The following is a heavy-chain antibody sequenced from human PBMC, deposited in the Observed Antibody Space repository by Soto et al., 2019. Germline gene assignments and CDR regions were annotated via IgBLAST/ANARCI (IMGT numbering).Heavy chain of an antibody. D-gene: IGHD3-22*01. CDR1: GGSISSYY. J-gene: IGHJ2*01. CDR3: ARAWGYYDSSGYPAWYFDL. V-gene: IGHV4-59*01. CDR2: IYYSGST. Sequence: SSETLSLTCTVSGGSISSYYWSWIRQPPGKGLEWIGYIYYSGSTNYNPSLKSRVTISVDTSKNQFSLKLSSVTAADTAVYYCARAWGYYDSSGYPAWYFDLWGRGTMLTV.